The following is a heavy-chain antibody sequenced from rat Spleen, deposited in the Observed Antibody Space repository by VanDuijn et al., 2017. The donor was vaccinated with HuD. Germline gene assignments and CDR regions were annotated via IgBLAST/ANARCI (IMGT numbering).Heavy chain of an antibody. CDR2: IKTKSNNYAT. V-gene: IGHV6-6*01. Sequence: EVQVLESGGGLVQPGNSLKLSCATSGFTFSTAWMYWYRQFPEKRLEWVTRIKTKSNNYATDYTESVKGRFTISRDDSKSSIYLQMNNLTEEDSAIYYCAWRWDFDYWGQGVMVTVSS. CDR3: AWRWDFDY. D-gene: IGHD5-1*01. J-gene: IGHJ2*01. CDR1: GFTFSTAW.